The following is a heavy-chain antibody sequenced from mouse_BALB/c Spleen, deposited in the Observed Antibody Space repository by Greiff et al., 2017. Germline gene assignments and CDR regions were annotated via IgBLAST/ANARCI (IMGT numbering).Heavy chain of an antibody. J-gene: IGHJ4*01. CDR3: AREVRRDYYAMDY. CDR1: GFTFSSFG. V-gene: IGHV5-17*02. Sequence: EVKVVESGGDLVQPGGSRKLSCAASGFTFSSFGMHWVRQAPEKGLEWVAYISSGSSTIYYADTVKGRFTISRDNPKNTLFLQMTSLRSEDTAMYYCAREVRRDYYAMDYWGQGTSVTVSS. CDR2: ISSGSSTI. D-gene: IGHD2-14*01.